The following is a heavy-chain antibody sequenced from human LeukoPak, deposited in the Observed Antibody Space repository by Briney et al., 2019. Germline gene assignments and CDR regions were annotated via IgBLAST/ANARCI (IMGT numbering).Heavy chain of an antibody. D-gene: IGHD1-14*01. Sequence: PGGSLRLSCAASGFTFSSYEMNWVRQAPGKGLEWVSYISSSGSTIYYADSVKGRFTISRDNSKNTLYLQMNSLRAEDTAVYYCAKILPVGSYFDYWGQGTLVTVSS. V-gene: IGHV3-48*03. CDR1: GFTFSSYE. J-gene: IGHJ4*02. CDR3: AKILPVGSYFDY. CDR2: ISSSGSTI.